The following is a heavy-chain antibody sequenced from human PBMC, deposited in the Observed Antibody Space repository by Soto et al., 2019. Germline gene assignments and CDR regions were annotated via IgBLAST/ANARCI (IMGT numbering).Heavy chain of an antibody. CDR2: ISYDGSNQ. CDR3: AKDQASGQGSFDS. J-gene: IGHJ4*02. Sequence: GGSLRLSCAASGFTFNIYGMHWVRQAPDKGLEWVALISYDGSNQYYADSVKGRFTISRDNSKNTLFLQMNSLRADDTTVYYCAKDQASGQGSFDSWGQGTLVTVSS. V-gene: IGHV3-30*18. CDR1: GFTFNIYG.